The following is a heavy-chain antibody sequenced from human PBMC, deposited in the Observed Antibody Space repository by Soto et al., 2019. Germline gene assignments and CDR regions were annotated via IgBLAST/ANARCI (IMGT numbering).Heavy chain of an antibody. CDR1: GYTFTSYY. Sequence: ASVKVSCKASGYTFTSYYMHWVRQAPGQGLEWMGIINPSGGSTSYAQKFQGRVTMTRDTSTSTVYMELSSLRSEDTAVYYCARDRAVVVADTPRQYFDYWGQGTLVTVSS. J-gene: IGHJ4*02. V-gene: IGHV1-46*01. CDR3: ARDRAVVVADTPRQYFDY. CDR2: INPSGGST. D-gene: IGHD2-15*01.